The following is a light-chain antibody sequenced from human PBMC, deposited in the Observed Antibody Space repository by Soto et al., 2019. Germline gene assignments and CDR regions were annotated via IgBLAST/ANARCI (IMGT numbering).Light chain of an antibody. CDR2: LGS. CDR1: QSLLHSNGYNY. CDR3: MQALHTHYT. J-gene: IGKJ2*01. V-gene: IGKV2-28*01. Sequence: DIVMTQSPLSLPVTPGEPASISCRSSQSLLHSNGYNYLDWYLQKPGQSPQLLIYLGSNRASGVPDRFSGSGSGTDFTLKISRVEAEDVGVDYCMQALHTHYTFGQGTKLEIK.